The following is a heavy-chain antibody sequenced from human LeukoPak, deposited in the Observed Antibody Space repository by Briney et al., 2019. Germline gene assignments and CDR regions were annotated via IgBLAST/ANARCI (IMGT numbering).Heavy chain of an antibody. J-gene: IGHJ4*02. CDR2: IYTDASDN. D-gene: IGHD3-10*01. CDR1: GYRFTSYW. Sequence: GKSRKISCKASGYRFTSYWSGWVRHMPGKGLEGMGIIYTDASDNSYSPSFQGQVTIPANKSISTAYLQWSSLKASDTAMYHCARPEWFGELFYFDYWGQGTLVTVSS. CDR3: ARPEWFGELFYFDY. V-gene: IGHV5-51*01.